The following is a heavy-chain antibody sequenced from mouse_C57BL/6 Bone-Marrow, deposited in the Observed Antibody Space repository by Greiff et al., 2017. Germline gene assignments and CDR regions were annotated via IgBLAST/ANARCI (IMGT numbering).Heavy chain of an antibody. CDR2: IDPENGDT. CDR3: TYYYGSSYYYAMDY. D-gene: IGHD1-1*01. Sequence: VQLQQSRAELVRPGASVKLSCTASGFNIKDDYMHWVKQRPEQGLEWIGWIDPENGDTEYASKFQGKATITADTSSNTAYLQLSSLTSEDTAVYYCTYYYGSSYYYAMDYWGQGTSVTVSS. V-gene: IGHV14-4*01. CDR1: GFNIKDDY. J-gene: IGHJ4*01.